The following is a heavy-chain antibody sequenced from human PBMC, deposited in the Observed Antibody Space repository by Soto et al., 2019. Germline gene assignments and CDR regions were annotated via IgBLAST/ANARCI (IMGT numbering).Heavy chain of an antibody. D-gene: IGHD3-3*01. CDR1: GGSFSGYY. Sequence: SETLSLTCAVYGGSFSGYYWSWIRQPPGKGLEWIGEINHSGSTNYNPSLKSRVTISVDTSKNQFSLKLSSVTAADTAVYYCARGYDFWSGHNYYYYMDVWGKGTTVTVSS. J-gene: IGHJ6*03. CDR2: INHSGST. V-gene: IGHV4-34*01. CDR3: ARGYDFWSGHNYYYYMDV.